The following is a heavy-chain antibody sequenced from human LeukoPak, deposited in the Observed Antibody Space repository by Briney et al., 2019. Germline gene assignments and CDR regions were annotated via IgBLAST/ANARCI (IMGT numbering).Heavy chain of an antibody. CDR1: GGSISSYY. D-gene: IGHD3-10*01. J-gene: IGHJ4*02. V-gene: IGHV4-59*08. CDR2: IYYSGST. Sequence: SETLSLTCTVSGGSISSYYWSWIRQPPGKGLEWIGYIYYSGSTNYNPSLKSRVTISVDTSKNQFSLKLSSVTAADTAVYYCASGYYYGSGSYYNVFDYWGRGTLVTVSS. CDR3: ASGYYYGSGSYYNVFDY.